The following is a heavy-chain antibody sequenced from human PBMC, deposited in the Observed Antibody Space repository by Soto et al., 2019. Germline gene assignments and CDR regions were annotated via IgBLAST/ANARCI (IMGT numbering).Heavy chain of an antibody. V-gene: IGHV3-48*01. Sequence: GGSLRLSCAASGFTFSSYSMNWVRQAPGKGLEWVSYISSSSSTIYYADSVKGRFTISRDNAKNSLYLQMNSLRAEDTAVYYCAREFTNYYYYYYGMDVWGQGTTVTVS. CDR1: GFTFSSYS. D-gene: IGHD2-8*01. J-gene: IGHJ6*02. CDR2: ISSSSSTI. CDR3: AREFTNYYYYYYGMDV.